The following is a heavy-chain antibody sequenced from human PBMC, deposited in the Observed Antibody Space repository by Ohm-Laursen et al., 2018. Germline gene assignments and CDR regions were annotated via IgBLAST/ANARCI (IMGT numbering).Heavy chain of an antibody. CDR3: ARRGYSYGYYFDY. CDR1: GGSVSSGGYY. Sequence: SQTLSLTCTVSGGSVSSGGYYWSWIRQHPGKGLEWIGYIYYSGSTYYNPSLKSRVTISVDTSKNQFSLKLSPVTAADTAVYYCARRGYSYGYYFDYWGQGTLVTVSS. CDR2: IYYSGST. V-gene: IGHV4-31*03. D-gene: IGHD5-18*01. J-gene: IGHJ4*02.